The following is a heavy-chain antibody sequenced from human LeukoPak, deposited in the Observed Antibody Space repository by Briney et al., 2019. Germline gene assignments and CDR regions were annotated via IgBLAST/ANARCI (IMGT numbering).Heavy chain of an antibody. D-gene: IGHD3-3*01. J-gene: IGHJ5*02. CDR1: GDSITTSSYY. V-gene: IGHV4-39*01. CDR3: AGQYDFWSGSGQKNWFDP. Sequence: PSETLSLTCTVSGDSITTSSYYWGWIRQPPGKGLEWIGNIYYSGSTYYNPSLKSRVTISVDTSKNQFSLWLSSVTAADTAVYYCAGQYDFWSGSGQKNWFDPWGQGTLVTVSS. CDR2: IYYSGST.